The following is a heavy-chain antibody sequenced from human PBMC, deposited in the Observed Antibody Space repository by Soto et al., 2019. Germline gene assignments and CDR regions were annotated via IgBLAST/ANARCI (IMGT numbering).Heavy chain of an antibody. Sequence: GSLRLYCAASGFTFSSYSMNWVRQAPGKGLEWVSSISSSSSYIYYADSVKGRFTISRDNAKNSLYLQMNSLRAEDTAVYYCARDYDQTREDIVVVPAAIGNWFDPWGQGTLVTVSS. CDR1: GFTFSSYS. CDR2: ISSSSSYI. CDR3: ARDYDQTREDIVVVPAAIGNWFDP. V-gene: IGHV3-21*01. J-gene: IGHJ5*02. D-gene: IGHD2-2*01.